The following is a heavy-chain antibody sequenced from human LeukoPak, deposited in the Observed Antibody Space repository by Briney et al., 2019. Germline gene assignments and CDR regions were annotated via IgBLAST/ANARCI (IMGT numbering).Heavy chain of an antibody. V-gene: IGHV3-7*02. CDR2: IKQEDGSEK. CDR1: GFTFSSYW. CDR3: ARNVYNFDY. D-gene: IGHD3-10*02. J-gene: IGHJ4*02. Sequence: GGSLRLSCAASGFTFSSYWMSWVRQAPGKGLEWVAHIKQEDGSEKYYVDSVKGRFTISRDNAKNSLYLQMSSLRAEDTAVYYCARNVYNFDYWGQGTLVTVSS.